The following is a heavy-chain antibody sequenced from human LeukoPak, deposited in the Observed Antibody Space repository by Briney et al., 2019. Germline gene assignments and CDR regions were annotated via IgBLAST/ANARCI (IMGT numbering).Heavy chain of an antibody. CDR1: GFTLSSYW. Sequence: GGSLRLSCAASGFTLSSYWMSWVRQAPGKGLEWVANIKQDGSEKDYVDSVKGRFTVSRDNTKISLYLQMNSLRAEDTAVYYCARGPYYDILTGYTHWGQGTLVTVSS. CDR3: ARGPYYDILTGYTH. CDR2: IKQDGSEK. V-gene: IGHV3-7*03. J-gene: IGHJ4*02. D-gene: IGHD3-9*01.